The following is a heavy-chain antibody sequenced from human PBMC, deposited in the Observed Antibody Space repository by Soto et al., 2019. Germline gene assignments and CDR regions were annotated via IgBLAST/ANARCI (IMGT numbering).Heavy chain of an antibody. CDR2: NNHSGST. CDR3: ARASGGGFVGYYYYYMDV. J-gene: IGHJ6*03. CDR1: GGSFSGYY. V-gene: IGHV4-34*01. D-gene: IGHD3-10*01. Sequence: SETLSLTCAVYGGSFSGYYWSWIRQPPGKGLEWIGENNHSGSTNYNPSLKSRVTISVDTSKNQFSLKLSAVTAADTAVYYCARASGGGFVGYYYYYMDVWGKGTTVTVSS.